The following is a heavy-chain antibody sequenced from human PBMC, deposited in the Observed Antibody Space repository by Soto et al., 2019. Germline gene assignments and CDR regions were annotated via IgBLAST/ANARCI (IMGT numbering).Heavy chain of an antibody. CDR3: ARDIQPRRDGYNSFDY. J-gene: IGHJ4*02. CDR1: GGTFSSYS. Sequence: ASVNVSCKASGGTFSSYSISWVRQAPGQGLEWMGGIIPIFGTANYAQKFQGRVTITADKSTSTAYMELSSLRSEDTAVYYCARDIQPRRDGYNSFDYWGQGTLVTVSS. CDR2: IIPIFGTA. V-gene: IGHV1-69*06. D-gene: IGHD5-12*01.